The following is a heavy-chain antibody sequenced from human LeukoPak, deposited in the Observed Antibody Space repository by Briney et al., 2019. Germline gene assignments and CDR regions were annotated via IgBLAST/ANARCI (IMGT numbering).Heavy chain of an antibody. CDR2: IYTSGST. CDR1: GGSISSGIYY. D-gene: IGHD3-22*01. CDR3: ARVDYYDSSKDY. V-gene: IGHV4-61*02. Sequence: PSETLSLTCTVSGGSISSGIYYWSWIRQPAGKGLEWIGRIYTSGSTNYNPSLKSRVTISVDTSKNQFSLKLSSVTAADTAVYYCARVDYYDSSKDYWGQGTLVTVSS. J-gene: IGHJ4*02.